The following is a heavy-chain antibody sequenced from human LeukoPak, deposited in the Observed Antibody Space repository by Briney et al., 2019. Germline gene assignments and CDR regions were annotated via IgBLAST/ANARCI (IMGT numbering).Heavy chain of an antibody. V-gene: IGHV3-23*01. D-gene: IGHD6-19*01. CDR2: ISGGGGST. CDR3: AKDPRSSGWDEGDYFDY. CDR1: GFTFSSYA. J-gene: IGHJ4*02. Sequence: GGSLRLSCAASGFTFSSYAMSWVRQAPGKGLEWVSAISGGGGSTYYADSVKGRFTISRDNSKNTLYLQMNSLRAEDTAVYYCAKDPRSSGWDEGDYFDYWGQGTLVTVSS.